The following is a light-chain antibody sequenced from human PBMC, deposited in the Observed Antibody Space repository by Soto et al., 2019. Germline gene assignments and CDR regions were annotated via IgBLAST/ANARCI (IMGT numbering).Light chain of an antibody. CDR2: AAS. Sequence: DIQMTQSPSSLSASVGDRVTITCRASQSIGTYLHWYQQKAGKAPKLLIYAASTLQSGVPSRFSGSGSGTDLTLTISSLQPEDVATYYCQKYNSAPLTFGGGTKVDIK. V-gene: IGKV1-27*01. CDR1: QSIGTY. J-gene: IGKJ4*01. CDR3: QKYNSAPLT.